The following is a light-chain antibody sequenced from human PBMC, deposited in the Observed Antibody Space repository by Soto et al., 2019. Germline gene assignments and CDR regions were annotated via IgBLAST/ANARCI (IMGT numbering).Light chain of an antibody. CDR1: QDIGNL. V-gene: IGKV1-12*01. CDR2: FGS. CDR3: QQADSFPLT. Sequence: DIQMTQSPSSVSASVGDRVTLTCRASQDIGNLLAWYQQKPGKAPKLLIYFGSNLQTGVPSRFSGSGSGTDFTLTISSLQPADLATYYCQQADSFPLTFGRGTRVEIK. J-gene: IGKJ4*01.